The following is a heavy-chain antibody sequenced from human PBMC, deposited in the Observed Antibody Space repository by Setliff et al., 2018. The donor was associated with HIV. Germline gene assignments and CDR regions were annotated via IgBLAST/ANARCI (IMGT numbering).Heavy chain of an antibody. V-gene: IGHV4-31*03. D-gene: IGHD2-21*02. CDR3: ARGRFDRDFSDSLFDS. J-gene: IGHJ4*02. CDR2: IYKNGST. CDR1: GGSIGSDGYF. Sequence: SETLSLTCSVSGGSIGSDGYFWNWIRQHPGKGLEWIGYIYKNGSTLNNPSLESRLIMSVDPSENEFSLKLRSMTAADTAVYYCARGRFDRDFSDSLFDSWGQGALVTVSS.